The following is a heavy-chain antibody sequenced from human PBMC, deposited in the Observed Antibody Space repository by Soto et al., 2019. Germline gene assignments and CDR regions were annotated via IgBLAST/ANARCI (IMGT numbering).Heavy chain of an antibody. V-gene: IGHV4-59*01. CDR1: GGSISSYY. D-gene: IGHD6-19*01. Sequence: QVQLQESGPGLVKPSETLSLTCTVSGGSISSYYWSWIRQPPGKGLEWIGYIYYSGSTNYNPSLKSRVTISVDTSKNQFSRKLSSVTAADTAVYYCARAWQYSSGFFDYWGQGTLVTVSS. CDR2: IYYSGST. J-gene: IGHJ4*02. CDR3: ARAWQYSSGFFDY.